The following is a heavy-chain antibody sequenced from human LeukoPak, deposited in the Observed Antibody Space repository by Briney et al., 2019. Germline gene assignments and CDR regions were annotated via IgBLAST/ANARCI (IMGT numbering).Heavy chain of an antibody. D-gene: IGHD6-19*01. Sequence: SETLSLTCAVYGGSFSGYYWSWIRQPPGKGLEWIGEINHSGSTNYSPSLKSRVTISVDTSKNQLSLKLSSVTAADTAVYYCARGPLSFSVAVNRFDYWGQGTLVTVSS. CDR1: GGSFSGYY. J-gene: IGHJ4*02. CDR2: INHSGST. CDR3: ARGPLSFSVAVNRFDY. V-gene: IGHV4-34*01.